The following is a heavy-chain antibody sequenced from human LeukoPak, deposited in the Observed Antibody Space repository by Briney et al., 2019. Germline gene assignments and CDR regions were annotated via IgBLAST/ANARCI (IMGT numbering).Heavy chain of an antibody. V-gene: IGHV3-33*06. Sequence: GGSLRLSCAASGFTFSSYGMHWVRQAPGKGLEWVAVIWYDGSNKYYADSLGGRFTISRDNSKDMLYLQMNSLKVEDTATYYCGKEGGAWGQGTKVTVSS. CDR1: GFTFSSYG. D-gene: IGHD3-16*01. J-gene: IGHJ5*02. CDR3: GKEGGA. CDR2: IWYDGSNK.